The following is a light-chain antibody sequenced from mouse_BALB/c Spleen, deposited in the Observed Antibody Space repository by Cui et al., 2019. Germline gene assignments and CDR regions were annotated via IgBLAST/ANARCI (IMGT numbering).Light chain of an antibody. CDR2: STA. V-gene: IGKV4-57*01. CDR1: SSVSY. Sequence: QIVLTQSPAITSASPGEKVTITCSASSSVSYMHWFQQKQGTSPKLWLFSTANLASGVPARFSGSGSGTSYFLTNSRMEAEDAATYYCQQKSSYPFTFGSGTKLEIK. CDR3: QQKSSYPFT. J-gene: IGKJ4*01.